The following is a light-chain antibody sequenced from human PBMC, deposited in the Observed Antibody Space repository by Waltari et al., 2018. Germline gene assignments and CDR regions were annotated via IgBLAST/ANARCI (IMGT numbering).Light chain of an antibody. CDR2: QDS. Sequence: SYELTQPPSLSVSPGQTASITCSGDKLGDKYACWYQQRPGQSPGLVIYQDSKRPSGIPERFSGSNSGNTATLTISGTQAMDEADYYCQAWDSRGVFGGGTKLTVL. CDR3: QAWDSRGV. V-gene: IGLV3-1*01. J-gene: IGLJ2*01. CDR1: KLGDKY.